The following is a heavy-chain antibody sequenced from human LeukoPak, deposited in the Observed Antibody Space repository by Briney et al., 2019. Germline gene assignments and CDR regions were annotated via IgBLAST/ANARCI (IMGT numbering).Heavy chain of an antibody. CDR1: GYTFTSYY. CDR3: ARVPLNYYDSSGYYEYFQH. Sequence: AASVKVSCKASGYTFTSYYMHWVRQAPGQGLEWMGIINPSGGSTSYAQKFQGRVTMTRDTSTSTVYMELSSLRSEDTAVYYCARVPLNYYDSSGYYEYFQHWGQGTLVTVSS. D-gene: IGHD3-22*01. V-gene: IGHV1-46*01. J-gene: IGHJ1*01. CDR2: INPSGGST.